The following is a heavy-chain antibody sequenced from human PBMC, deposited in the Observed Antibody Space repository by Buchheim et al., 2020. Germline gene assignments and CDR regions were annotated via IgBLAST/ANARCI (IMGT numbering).Heavy chain of an antibody. CDR3: AKDFGVVILDGMDV. CDR2: ISYDGSTK. D-gene: IGHD3-3*01. Sequence: QVQLVESGGGVVQPGRSLRLSCAASGFTFSSYGMHWVRQAPGKGLEWVAVISYDGSTKYYADSVKGRFTISRDNSKNTLYLQMNSLRAEDTAVYYCAKDFGVVILDGMDVWGQGTT. CDR1: GFTFSSYG. V-gene: IGHV3-30*18. J-gene: IGHJ6*02.